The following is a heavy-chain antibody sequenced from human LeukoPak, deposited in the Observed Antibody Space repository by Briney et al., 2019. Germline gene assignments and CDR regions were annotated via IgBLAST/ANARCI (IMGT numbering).Heavy chain of an antibody. V-gene: IGHV4-4*07. CDR2: IYSSGST. D-gene: IGHD4-23*01. CDR1: GGSISTYY. J-gene: IGHJ4*02. Sequence: SETLSLTCTVSGGSISTYYWSWIRQPAGKGLEWIGRIYSSGSTNYNPSLKSRVSMSVDTSKNQFSLKLTSVTAADTAVYYCARGGKATVVTMWGQGILVTVSS. CDR3: ARGGKATVVTM.